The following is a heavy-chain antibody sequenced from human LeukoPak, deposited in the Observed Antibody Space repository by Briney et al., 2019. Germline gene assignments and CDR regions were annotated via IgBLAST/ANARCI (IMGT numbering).Heavy chain of an antibody. D-gene: IGHD3-10*01. CDR3: AKGGTYYYAMNGAFDI. J-gene: IGHJ3*02. V-gene: IGHV3-30*18. CDR1: GFTFSSYG. Sequence: PGGSLRLSCAASGFTFSSYGMHWVRQAPGKGLEWVAVISYDGSNKYYADSVKGRFTISRDNSKNTLYLQMNSLRAEDTAVYYCAKGGTYYYAMNGAFDIWGQGTMVTVSS. CDR2: ISYDGSNK.